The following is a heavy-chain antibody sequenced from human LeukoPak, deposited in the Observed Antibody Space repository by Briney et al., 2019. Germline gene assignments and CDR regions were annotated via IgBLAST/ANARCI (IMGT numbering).Heavy chain of an antibody. CDR2: IYYSGST. CDR1: GGSISSGDYY. Sequence: SETLSLTCTVSGGSISSGDYYWSWIRQPPGKGLEWIGDIYYSGSTYYNPSLKSRVTISVDTSKNQFSLKLRPVTAADTAVYYCASGPGVGDTAMVTAPSGYYYYGMDVWGQGTTVTVSS. V-gene: IGHV4-30-4*01. J-gene: IGHJ6*02. D-gene: IGHD5-18*01. CDR3: ASGPGVGDTAMVTAPSGYYYYGMDV.